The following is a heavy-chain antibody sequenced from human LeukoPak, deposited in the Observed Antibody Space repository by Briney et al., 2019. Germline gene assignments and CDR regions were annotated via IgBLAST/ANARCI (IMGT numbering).Heavy chain of an antibody. D-gene: IGHD3-22*01. V-gene: IGHV4-59*08. CDR3: ARQYGGYLGY. CDR1: GGSISSYY. Sequence: PSETLSLTCTVSGGSISSYYWSWIRQPPGKGLEWIGYIYYSGSTNYNPSLKSRVTISVDTSKNQFSLKLGSVTAADTAVYYCARQYGGYLGYWGQGTLVTVSS. J-gene: IGHJ4*02. CDR2: IYYSGST.